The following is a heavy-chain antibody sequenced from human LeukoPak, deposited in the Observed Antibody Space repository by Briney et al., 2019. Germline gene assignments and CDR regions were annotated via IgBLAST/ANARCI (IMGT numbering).Heavy chain of an antibody. CDR2: ISYDGSNK. J-gene: IGHJ3*02. V-gene: IGHV3-30*18. CDR1: GFTFSSYG. D-gene: IGHD6-19*01. Sequence: GGSLRLSCAASGFTFSSYGMHWVRQAPGKGLEWVAVISYDGSNKYYADSVKGRFTISRDNSKNTLYLQMNSLRAEDTAVYYCAKILRAQWPLDAFDIWGQGTMVTVSS. CDR3: AKILRAQWPLDAFDI.